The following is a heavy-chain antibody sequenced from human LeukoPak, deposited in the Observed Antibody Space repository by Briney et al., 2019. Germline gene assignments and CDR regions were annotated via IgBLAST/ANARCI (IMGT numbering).Heavy chain of an antibody. CDR1: GGSFSGYY. CDR2: INHSGST. J-gene: IGHJ5*01. D-gene: IGHD2-2*01. V-gene: IGHV4-34*01. Sequence: SETLSLTCAVYGGSFSGYYWSWIRQPPGKGLEWIGEINHSGSTNYNPSLKSRVTISVDTSKNQFSLKLSSVTAADTALYYRARIGHDLYQTFDSWGHGTLITVSS. CDR3: ARIGHDLYQTFDS.